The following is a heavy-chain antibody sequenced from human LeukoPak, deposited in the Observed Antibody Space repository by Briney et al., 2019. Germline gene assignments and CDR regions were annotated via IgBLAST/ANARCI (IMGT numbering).Heavy chain of an antibody. V-gene: IGHV3-23*01. CDR1: GFTFSSYA. D-gene: IGHD6-19*01. CDR3: AKDWARGSSGWYAAFDI. J-gene: IGHJ3*02. Sequence: AGGSLRLSCAASGFTFSSYAMSWVRQAPGKGLEWVSAISGSGGSTYYADSVKGRFTISRDNSKNTLYLQMNSLRAEDTAVYYCAKDWARGSSGWYAAFDIWGQGTMVTVSS. CDR2: ISGSGGST.